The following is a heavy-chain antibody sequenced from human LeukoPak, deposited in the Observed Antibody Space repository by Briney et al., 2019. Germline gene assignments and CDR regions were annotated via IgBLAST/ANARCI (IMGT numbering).Heavy chain of an antibody. CDR1: GGSVSSGGYY. D-gene: IGHD3-9*01. Sequence: TLSLTCTVSGGSVSSGGYYWSWIRQHPGKGLEWIGYIYYSDSYYNPSLKSRVTISVDTSKNQFSLNLNSVTAADTAVYYCARGVLTGYYGDFDYWGQGILVTVSS. CDR2: IYYSDS. J-gene: IGHJ4*02. V-gene: IGHV4-31*03. CDR3: ARGVLTGYYGDFDY.